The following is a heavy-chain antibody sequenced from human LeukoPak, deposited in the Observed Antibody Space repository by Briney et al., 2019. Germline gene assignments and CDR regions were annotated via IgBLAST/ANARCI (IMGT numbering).Heavy chain of an antibody. CDR2: MNPNSGNT. V-gene: IGHV1-8*01. Sequence: ASVKVSCKASGYTFTSYDINWVRQATGQGLEWMGWMNPNSGNTGYAQKFQGRVTMTRNTSISTAYMELSSLRSEDTAVYYCARGTYYDFWSGYYHFDYWGQGTLVTVSS. CDR3: ARGTYYDFWSGYYHFDY. J-gene: IGHJ4*02. CDR1: GYTFTSYD. D-gene: IGHD3-3*01.